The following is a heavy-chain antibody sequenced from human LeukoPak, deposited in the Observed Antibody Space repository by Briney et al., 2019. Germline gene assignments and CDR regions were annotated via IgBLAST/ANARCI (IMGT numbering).Heavy chain of an antibody. D-gene: IGHD1-26*01. Sequence: GESLKISCEGSGYSFTNYWIGWVRQMPGKGLEWMGIIYPGDSDITYSPSFQGQVTISADKSISTAYLQWSSLKASDTAFYYCGRQIGRYFGYWGQGTLVTVSS. V-gene: IGHV5-51*01. CDR2: IYPGDSDI. J-gene: IGHJ4*02. CDR3: GRQIGRYFGY. CDR1: GYSFTNYW.